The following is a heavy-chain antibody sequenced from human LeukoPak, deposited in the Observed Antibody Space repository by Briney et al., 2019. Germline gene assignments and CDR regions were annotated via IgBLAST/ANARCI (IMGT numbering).Heavy chain of an antibody. V-gene: IGHV3-74*01. CDR2: INSDGRSA. D-gene: IGHD3-16*01. CDR3: VRDVWGDRDGFFEY. J-gene: IGHJ4*02. CDR1: GFTFSSYW. Sequence: TGGSLRLSCAASGFTFSSYWMHWVRQAPGKGLVWVSRINSDGRSASYGDSVAGRFTMSRDNAKNTVYLQMNSLRAEDTAVYYCVRDVWGDRDGFFEYWGQGSLVTVSS.